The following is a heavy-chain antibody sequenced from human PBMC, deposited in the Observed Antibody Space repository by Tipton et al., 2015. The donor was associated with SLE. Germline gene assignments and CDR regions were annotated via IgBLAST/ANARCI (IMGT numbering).Heavy chain of an antibody. V-gene: IGHV1-3*02. CDR2: SNAGNGDT. D-gene: IGHD5-12*01. CDR1: GYNFKDFA. J-gene: IGHJ6*02. CDR3: ARSGGYGSQGMDV. Sequence: QVQLVQSGPEVKEPGASVKVSCKASGYNFKDFAIHWVRQAPGQRLEWMGWSNAGNGDTRFSQEFQDRVTISRGTFASTVYMELTSLSSDDTAVYYCARSGGYGSQGMDVWGQGTTVTVSS.